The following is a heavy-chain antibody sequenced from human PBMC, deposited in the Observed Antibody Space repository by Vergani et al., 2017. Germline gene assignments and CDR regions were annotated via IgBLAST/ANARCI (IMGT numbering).Heavy chain of an antibody. D-gene: IGHD3-16*01. CDR1: GGSINTGAYY. CDR3: AREHSYDYGSGSDDYNPFYYEGMDV. V-gene: IGHV4-61*02. Sequence: QVQLQESGPRLVKPSQTLSLTCTVSGGSINTGAYYWSWIRQPAGKGLEWIGRVYTSGMTNYNPSLKSRVTILVDRSKSQLSLKLTSVTAGDTAVYFCAREHSYDYGSGSDDYNPFYYEGMDVWGPGTTVSVSS. J-gene: IGHJ6*02. CDR2: VYTSGMT.